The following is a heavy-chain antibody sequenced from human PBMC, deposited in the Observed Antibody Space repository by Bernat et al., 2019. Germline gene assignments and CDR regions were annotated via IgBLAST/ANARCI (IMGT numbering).Heavy chain of an antibody. J-gene: IGHJ5*02. D-gene: IGHD3-10*01. V-gene: IGHV4-38-2*01. CDR2: IYHSGST. CDR1: GYSISSGYY. Sequence: QVQLQESGPGLVKPSETLSLTCAVSGYSISSGYYWGWIRQPPGKGLGWIGSIYHSGSTYYNPSLKSRVNISVDTSKNQFALKLSSVPAADTAVYYCARIHYYGSGRGVIDPWGQGTLVTVSS. CDR3: ARIHYYGSGRGVIDP.